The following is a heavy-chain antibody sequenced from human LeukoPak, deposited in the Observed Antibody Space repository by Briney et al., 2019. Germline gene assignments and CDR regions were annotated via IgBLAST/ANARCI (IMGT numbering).Heavy chain of an antibody. Sequence: SETLSLTCTVSGGSISSNNHFWGWIRQPPGKGLEWIGSIYYSGGTHYHPSLKSRVTISVDTSKNQFSLKLSSVTAADTAVYYCAREGYCSSTSCSPNWFDPWGQGTLVTVSS. J-gene: IGHJ5*02. CDR1: GGSISSNNHF. D-gene: IGHD2-2*01. V-gene: IGHV4-39*07. CDR3: AREGYCSSTSCSPNWFDP. CDR2: IYYSGGT.